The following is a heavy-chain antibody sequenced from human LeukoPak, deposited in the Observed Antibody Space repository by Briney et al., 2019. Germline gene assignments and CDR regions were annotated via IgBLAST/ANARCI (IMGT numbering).Heavy chain of an antibody. CDR3: ARDRYYYGSGSYYKGYYYYMDV. Sequence: SETLSLTCAVYGGSFSGYYWSWIRQPPGKGLEWIGEINHSGSTNYNPSLKSRVTISVDTSKNQFSLKLSSVTAADTAVYYCARDRYYYGSGSYYKGYYYYMDVWGKGTTVTISS. CDR2: INHSGST. CDR1: GGSFSGYY. V-gene: IGHV4-34*01. J-gene: IGHJ6*03. D-gene: IGHD3-10*01.